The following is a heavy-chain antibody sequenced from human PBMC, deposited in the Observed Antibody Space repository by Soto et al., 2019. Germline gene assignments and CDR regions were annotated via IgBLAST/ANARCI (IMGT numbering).Heavy chain of an antibody. CDR2: IYSGGST. CDR3: ARGYYYDSSGYDY. V-gene: IGHV3-53*01. CDR1: GFTVSSNY. J-gene: IGHJ4*02. D-gene: IGHD3-22*01. Sequence: GGSLRLSCAASGFTVSSNYMSWVRQAPGKGLEWVSVIYSGGSTYYADSVKGRFTISRDNSKNTLYLQMNSLRAEDTAVYYCARGYYYDSSGYDYWGRGTLVTVSS.